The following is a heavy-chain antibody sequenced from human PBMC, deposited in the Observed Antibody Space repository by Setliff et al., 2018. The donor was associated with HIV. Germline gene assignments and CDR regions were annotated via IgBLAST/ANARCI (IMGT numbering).Heavy chain of an antibody. Sequence: ASVKVSCKASGGTFSSYAISWVRQAPGQGLEWMGWINPNSGGTNYAQKFQGRVTMTRDTSISTAYMELSRLRSDDTAVYYCARNTDVDSVYRPFHIWGQGTMVTVSS. D-gene: IGHD1-26*01. CDR3: ARNTDVDSVYRPFHI. CDR2: INPNSGGT. CDR1: GGTFSSYA. V-gene: IGHV1-2*02. J-gene: IGHJ3*02.